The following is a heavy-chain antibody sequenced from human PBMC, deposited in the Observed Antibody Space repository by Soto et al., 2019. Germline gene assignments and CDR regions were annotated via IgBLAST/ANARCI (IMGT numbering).Heavy chain of an antibody. CDR2: INAGNGKT. J-gene: IGHJ4*02. Sequence: QVQLVQSGAEVKKPGASVKVSCKASGYTFTSYAMHWVRQAPGQRLEWMGWINAGNGKTKYSQKFQGRVTITRDTSASKANMELSRLRSEETAVYYGSGRTGIAAWGGYGGQGPLVTVSA. CDR3: SGRTGIAAWGGY. CDR1: GYTFTSYA. V-gene: IGHV1-3*01. D-gene: IGHD6-13*01.